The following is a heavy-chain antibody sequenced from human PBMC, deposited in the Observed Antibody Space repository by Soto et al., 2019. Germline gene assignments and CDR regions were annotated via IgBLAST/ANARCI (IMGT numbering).Heavy chain of an antibody. V-gene: IGHV4-34*01. CDR3: ARVGGYDFWSGSMVAFDY. CDR1: ARCCSGYY. D-gene: IGHD3-3*01. CDR2: INHRGST. J-gene: IGHJ4*02. Sequence: SETLSLACAVDARCCSGYYWSWIRQHPGKGREWIGEINHRGSTNYNPSLKSRGTRSVDTSKNPFSLKLSSVTAADTAVYYCARVGGYDFWSGSMVAFDYWGQGTLVTVSS.